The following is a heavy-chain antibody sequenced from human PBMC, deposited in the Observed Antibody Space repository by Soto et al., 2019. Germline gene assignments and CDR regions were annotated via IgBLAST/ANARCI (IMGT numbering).Heavy chain of an antibody. Sequence: PSETLSLTCTVSGGSISSYYWSWIRQPPGKGLEWIGYIYYSGSTNYNPSLKSRVTISVDTSKNQFSLKLSSVTAADTAVYYCARHRAMAGTVFDYWGQGTLVTVSS. CDR1: GGSISSYY. CDR3: ARHRAMAGTVFDY. V-gene: IGHV4-59*08. J-gene: IGHJ4*02. D-gene: IGHD6-19*01. CDR2: IYYSGST.